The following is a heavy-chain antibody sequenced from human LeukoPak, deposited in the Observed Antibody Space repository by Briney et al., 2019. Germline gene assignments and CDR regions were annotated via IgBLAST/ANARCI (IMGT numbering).Heavy chain of an antibody. CDR3: ARGLTLLGYCSGASCLMNY. D-gene: IGHD2-15*01. CDR1: GFTLSSYW. V-gene: IGHV3-74*01. CDR2: IDSDGTTI. J-gene: IGHJ4*02. Sequence: GGSLRLSCAVSGFTLSSYWMHWVRQAPGEGLVWVSRIDSDGTTISYADSVKGRFTISRDNANNTLYLQMNSLRAEDAGVYYCARGLTLLGYCSGASCLMNYWGQGTLVTVSS.